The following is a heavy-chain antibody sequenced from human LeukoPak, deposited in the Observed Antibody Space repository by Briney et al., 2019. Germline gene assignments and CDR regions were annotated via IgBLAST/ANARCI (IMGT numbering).Heavy chain of an antibody. Sequence: TGGSLRLSCAASGFTFDDYAMHWVRQAPGKGLEWVLGISWNSGSIGYADSVKGRFTISRDNAKNSLYLQMNSLRAEDTALYYCAMSRHYYDSSGYPADYWGQGTLVTVSS. CDR2: ISWNSGSI. CDR1: GFTFDDYA. J-gene: IGHJ4*02. D-gene: IGHD3-22*01. V-gene: IGHV3-9*01. CDR3: AMSRHYYDSSGYPADY.